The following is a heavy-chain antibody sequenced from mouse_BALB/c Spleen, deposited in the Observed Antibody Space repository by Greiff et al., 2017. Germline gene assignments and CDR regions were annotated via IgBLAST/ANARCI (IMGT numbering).Heavy chain of an antibody. V-gene: IGHV2-2*02. Sequence: QVHVKQSGPGLVQPSQSLSITCTVSGFSLTSYGVHWVRQSPGKGLEWLGVIWSGGSTDYNAAFISRLSISKDNSKSQVFFKMNSLQANDTAIYYCARNYGSSYAMDYWGQGTSVTVSS. CDR2: IWSGGST. CDR1: GFSLTSYG. D-gene: IGHD1-1*01. J-gene: IGHJ4*01. CDR3: ARNYGSSYAMDY.